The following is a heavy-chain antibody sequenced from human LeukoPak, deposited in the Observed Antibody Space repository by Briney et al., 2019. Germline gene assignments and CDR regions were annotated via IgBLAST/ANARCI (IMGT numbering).Heavy chain of an antibody. CDR2: IYYSGST. CDR1: GGSISSHY. Sequence: SETLSLTCTVSGGSISSHYWSWIRQPPGKGLEWIGYIYYSGSTKFNPSLKSRVTISVDTSKNQFSLKLSFVTAADTAVYYCARGGGVTYYDSTGYLWYFDYWGQGTLVTVSS. CDR3: ARGGGVTYYDSTGYLWYFDY. J-gene: IGHJ4*02. V-gene: IGHV4-59*11. D-gene: IGHD3-22*01.